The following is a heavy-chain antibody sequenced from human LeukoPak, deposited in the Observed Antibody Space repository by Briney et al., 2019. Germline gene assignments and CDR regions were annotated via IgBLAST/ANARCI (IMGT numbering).Heavy chain of an antibody. Sequence: GGSLRLSCAASGFTFSSYSMNWVRQAPGKGLEWVSSISSSSSYIYYADSVKGRFTISRDNAKNPLYLQMNSLRAEDTAVYYCAQTGYSYGYVKSAYYYMDVWGKGTTVTVSS. J-gene: IGHJ6*03. V-gene: IGHV3-21*01. CDR2: ISSSSSYI. CDR1: GFTFSSYS. CDR3: AQTGYSYGYVKSAYYYMDV. D-gene: IGHD5-18*01.